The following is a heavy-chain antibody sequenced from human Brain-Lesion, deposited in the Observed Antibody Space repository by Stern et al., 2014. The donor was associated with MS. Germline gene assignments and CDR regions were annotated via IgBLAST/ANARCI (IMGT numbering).Heavy chain of an antibody. D-gene: IGHD1-26*01. V-gene: IGHV1-24*01. Sequence: VQLVESGAEVNKPGASVKVSCKVSGYTLTELSMHWVRQAPRKELERLGRFYPEDGETIYAQKFQGRVTMTEDTSTDTAYMELSSLRSEDTAVYYCATLSPGAGGNYYRHFDYWGQGTLVTVSS. CDR3: ATLSPGAGGNYYRHFDY. J-gene: IGHJ4*02. CDR1: GYTLTELS. CDR2: FYPEDGET.